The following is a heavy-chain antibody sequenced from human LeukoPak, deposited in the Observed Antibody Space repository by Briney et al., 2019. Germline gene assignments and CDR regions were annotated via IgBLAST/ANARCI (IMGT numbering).Heavy chain of an antibody. CDR3: ARGGPRDGYDY. CDR1: GFTFSSYE. J-gene: IGHJ4*02. D-gene: IGHD5-18*01. Sequence: GGTLRLSCAASGFTFSSYEMNWVRQAPGKGLEWVSEVSSGDSDRYYADSVKGRFTIPKDNTKNSLYLQMNSLRAEDTAVYYCARGGPRDGYDYWGQGTLVTVSS. V-gene: IGHV3-48*03. CDR2: VSSGDSDR.